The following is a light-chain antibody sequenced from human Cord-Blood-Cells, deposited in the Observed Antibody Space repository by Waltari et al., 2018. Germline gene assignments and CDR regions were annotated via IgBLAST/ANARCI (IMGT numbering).Light chain of an antibody. J-gene: IGLJ2*01. CDR2: GNS. CDR3: QSYDSSLSGYVV. Sequence: QSVLTQPPSVSGAPGQRVTISCTGSSSNIGAGYDVHWYQQLPGTAPKLLIYGNSNRPSGVPYRFSGSKSGTSASLAITGLQAEDEADYYCQSYDSSLSGYVVFGGVTKLTVL. V-gene: IGLV1-40*01. CDR1: SSNIGAGYD.